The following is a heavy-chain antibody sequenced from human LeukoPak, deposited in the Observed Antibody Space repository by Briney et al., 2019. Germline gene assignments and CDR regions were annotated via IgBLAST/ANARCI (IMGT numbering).Heavy chain of an antibody. CDR2: INNGGQNT. Sequence: PGGSLRLSCAASGFTFNTYGMTWFRQAPGKGLEWVSTINNGGQNTHYADSVKGRFTISRDNSKNTLYLQMNSLRAEDTAVYYCAKSPGWGQGTLVTVAS. J-gene: IGHJ4*02. D-gene: IGHD3-10*01. V-gene: IGHV3-23*01. CDR1: GFTFNTYG. CDR3: AKSPG.